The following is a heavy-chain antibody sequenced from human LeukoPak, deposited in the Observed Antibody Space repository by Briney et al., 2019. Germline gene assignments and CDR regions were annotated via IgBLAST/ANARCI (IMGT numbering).Heavy chain of an antibody. V-gene: IGHV4-34*01. CDR2: MNHSGDS. Sequence: SETLSLTCAVYGGSFSGYYWSWIRQSPGKGLEWIGEMNHSGDSNYNPSLKSRVTISVDMSKNQFSLKLSSVTAADTAVYYCARWVGRAQSSGYYGMDVWGKGITVTVSS. D-gene: IGHD6-19*01. CDR3: ARWVGRAQSSGYYGMDV. CDR1: GGSFSGYY. J-gene: IGHJ6*04.